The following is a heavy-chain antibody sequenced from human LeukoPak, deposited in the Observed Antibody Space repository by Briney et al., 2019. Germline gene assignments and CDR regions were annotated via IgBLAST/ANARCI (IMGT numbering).Heavy chain of an antibody. Sequence: SETLSLTCTVSGGSISSYYWSWIRQPPGKGLEWIGYIYYSGSTNYNPSLKSRVTISVDTSKNQFSLKLSSVTAADTAVYYCARGLRWSPGVYFDYWGQGTLVTVSS. V-gene: IGHV4-59*01. J-gene: IGHJ4*02. CDR3: ARGLRWSPGVYFDY. CDR2: IYYSGST. D-gene: IGHD4-23*01. CDR1: GGSISSYY.